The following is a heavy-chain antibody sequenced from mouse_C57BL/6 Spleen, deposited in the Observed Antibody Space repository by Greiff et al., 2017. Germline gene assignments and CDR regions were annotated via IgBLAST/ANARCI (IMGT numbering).Heavy chain of an antibody. CDR3: ARADFGGSWYLDV. CDR2: IDPNSGGT. Sequence: VQLQQPGAELVKPGASVKLSCKASGYTFTSYWMHWVKQRPGRGLEWIGRIDPNSGGTKYNEKFKSKATLTVDKPSSTAYIQLSSLTSADSAVYECARADFGGSWYLDVWGTGTTVTVAS. CDR1: GYTFTSYW. D-gene: IGHD1-1*02. V-gene: IGHV1-72*01. J-gene: IGHJ1*03.